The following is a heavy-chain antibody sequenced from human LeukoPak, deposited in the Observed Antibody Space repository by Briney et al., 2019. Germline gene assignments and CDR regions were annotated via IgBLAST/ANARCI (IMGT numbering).Heavy chain of an antibody. D-gene: IGHD3-10*01. CDR3: TRHTLRWLGELDPAFDP. CDR2: IKSKTDGGTT. J-gene: IGHJ5*02. V-gene: IGHV3-15*01. Sequence: GGSLRLSCAASGFTFSNAWMSWVRQAPGKGLEWVGRIKSKTDGGTTDYAAPVKGRFTISRDDSKNTTFLQMNSLKTEDTAVYYCTRHTLRWLGELDPAFDPWGQGTLVTVSS. CDR1: GFTFSNAW.